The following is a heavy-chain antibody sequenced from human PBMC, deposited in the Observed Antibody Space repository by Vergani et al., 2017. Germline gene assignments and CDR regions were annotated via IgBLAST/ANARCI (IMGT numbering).Heavy chain of an antibody. CDR2: ISAYNGNT. CDR3: AALDRYSGGQEERNY. CDR1: GYTFTSYG. V-gene: IGHV1-18*04. D-gene: IGHD1-26*01. Sequence: QVQLVQSGAEVKKPGASVKVSCKASGYTFTSYGISWVRQAPGQGLEWMGWISAYNGNTNYAQKFQERVTITRDMSTSTAYMELSSLRSEDTAVYYCAALDRYSGGQEERNYWGQGTLVTVSS. J-gene: IGHJ4*02.